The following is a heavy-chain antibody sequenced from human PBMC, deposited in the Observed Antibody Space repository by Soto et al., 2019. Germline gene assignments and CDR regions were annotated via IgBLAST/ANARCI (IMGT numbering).Heavy chain of an antibody. V-gene: IGHV4-30-2*06. CDR3: ARGGGYDSFGY. CDR1: GASISYGGFS. D-gene: IGHD5-12*01. CDR2: ISHLENT. Sequence: TLSLTCTVSGASISYGGFSWGWIRQSPGKGLEWIGYISHLENTYLHPSFKSRLTMSIDRTRNQFSLKLSSVTAADIAVYYCARGGGYDSFGYWGQGVLVTVSS. J-gene: IGHJ4*02.